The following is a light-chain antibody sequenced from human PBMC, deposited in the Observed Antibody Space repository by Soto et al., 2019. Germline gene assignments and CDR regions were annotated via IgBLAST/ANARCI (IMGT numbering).Light chain of an antibody. CDR3: QHCGSSSMYT. J-gene: IGKJ2*01. CDR1: QSVSSTY. CDR2: GAS. Sequence: EIVLTQSPGTLSLSPGERATLSCRASQSVSSTYLAWYQQKPGQAPRLLIYGASSRATGIPDRFSGSGSGTDFTLTISRLEPGDFAVYYCQHCGSSSMYTFGQATKLEIK. V-gene: IGKV3-20*01.